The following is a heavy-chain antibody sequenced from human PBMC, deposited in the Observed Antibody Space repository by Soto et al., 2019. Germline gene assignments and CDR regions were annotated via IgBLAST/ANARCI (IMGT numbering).Heavy chain of an antibody. Sequence: QVQLQESGPGLVKPSQTLSLTCTVSGGSISSGGYYWSWIRQHPGKGLEWIGYTYYSGSTNYNPSLQSRVIISVDTSKNQFSLKLSSVTAADTAVYYCARSGGDFWTDLEAFDIWGQGTMVTVSS. V-gene: IGHV4-31*03. CDR1: GGSISSGGYY. J-gene: IGHJ3*02. CDR2: TYYSGST. CDR3: ARSGGDFWTDLEAFDI. D-gene: IGHD3-3*01.